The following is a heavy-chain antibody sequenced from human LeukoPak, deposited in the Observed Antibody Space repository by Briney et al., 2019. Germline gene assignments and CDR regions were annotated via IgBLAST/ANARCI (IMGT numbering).Heavy chain of an antibody. CDR1: GFTFSSYA. CDR2: ISGSGDST. V-gene: IGHV3-23*01. Sequence: LGGSLRLSCAASGFTFSSYAMNWVRQAPGKGLEWVSSISGSGDSTYYADSVKGRFTISRDNSKNTLYLQMNSLRAEDTAVYYCANGIVGGSHEYWGQGTLVTVSS. J-gene: IGHJ4*02. CDR3: ANGIVGGSHEY. D-gene: IGHD1-26*01.